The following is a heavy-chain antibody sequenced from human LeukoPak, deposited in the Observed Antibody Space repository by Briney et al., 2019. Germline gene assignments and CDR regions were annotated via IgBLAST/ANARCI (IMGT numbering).Heavy chain of an antibody. Sequence: SETLSLTCTVSGGYISNYFWNWIRQSPGKGLEWIGYIYNSGNTKYNPSLKSRVTVSVDTSKNQFSLKLSSVTAADTAVYYCARASFNTYGIDGFDYWGQGTLVTVSS. V-gene: IGHV4-59*01. CDR1: GGYISNYF. CDR2: IYNSGNT. J-gene: IGHJ4*02. CDR3: ARASFNTYGIDGFDY. D-gene: IGHD5-24*01.